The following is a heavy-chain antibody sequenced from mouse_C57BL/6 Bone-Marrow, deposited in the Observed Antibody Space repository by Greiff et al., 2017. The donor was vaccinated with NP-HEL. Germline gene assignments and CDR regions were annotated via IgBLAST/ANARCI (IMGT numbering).Heavy chain of an antibody. Sequence: QVQLQQSGPELVKPGASVKISCKASGYAFSSSWMNWVKQRPGKGLEWIGRIYPGDGDTNYNGKFKGKATLTADKSSSTAYMQLSSLTSEDSAVYFCARYSKGAYWGQGTLVTVSA. CDR3: ARYSKGAY. J-gene: IGHJ3*01. CDR1: GYAFSSSW. V-gene: IGHV1-82*01. CDR2: IYPGDGDT. D-gene: IGHD2-5*01.